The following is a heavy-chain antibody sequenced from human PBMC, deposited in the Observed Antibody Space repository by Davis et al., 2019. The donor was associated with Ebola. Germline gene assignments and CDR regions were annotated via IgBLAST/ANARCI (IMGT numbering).Heavy chain of an antibody. D-gene: IGHD6-6*01. Sequence: PGGSLRLSCAASGFTFSSYAMHWVRQAPGKGLEWVAVISYDGSNKYYADSVKGRFTISRDNSKNTLYLQMNSLRAEDTAVYYCARSLSIAALHDASDIWGQGTMVTVSS. J-gene: IGHJ3*02. CDR3: ARSLSIAALHDASDI. V-gene: IGHV3-30-3*01. CDR2: ISYDGSNK. CDR1: GFTFSSYA.